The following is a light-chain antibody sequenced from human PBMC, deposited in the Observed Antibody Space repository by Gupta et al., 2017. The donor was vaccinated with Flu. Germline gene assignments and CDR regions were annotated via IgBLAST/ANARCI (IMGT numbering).Light chain of an antibody. CDR3: QRTDNFPWT. V-gene: IGKV1-12*01. J-gene: IGKJ1*01. CDR1: QSISAW. CDR2: AAS. Sequence: GDTVTITCRASQSISAWLAWYQQKPGKAPKLLRSAASSLESGVPTRFSGSGSGTDFTLTISRLQPEDFATYYCQRTDNFPWTFGQGTKVEIK.